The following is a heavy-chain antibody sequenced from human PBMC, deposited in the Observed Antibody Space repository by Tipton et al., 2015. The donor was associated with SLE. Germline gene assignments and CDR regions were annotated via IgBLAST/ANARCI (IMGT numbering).Heavy chain of an antibody. Sequence: TLSLTCTVSGGSISRYYWSWIRQPPGKGLEWIGYIYYIGSTNYRPSLKSRVTISVDTSKNQFSLKPSSVTAADTAVYYCARDGSRYYFDYWGQGTLVTVSS. CDR2: IYYIGST. CDR3: ARDGSRYYFDY. CDR1: GGSISRYY. V-gene: IGHV4-59*12. J-gene: IGHJ4*02.